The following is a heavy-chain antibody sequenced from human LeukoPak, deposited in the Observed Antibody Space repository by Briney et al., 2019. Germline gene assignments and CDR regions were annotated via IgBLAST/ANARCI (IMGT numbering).Heavy chain of an antibody. CDR2: ISSSSSYI. CDR1: GFTFSSYS. D-gene: IGHD6-19*01. V-gene: IGHV3-21*01. Sequence: SGGTLRLSCAASGFTFSSYSIYWGRQAPGKGLEWVSSISSSSSYIYYDDSVKGRFITTRDNAKNSLYLKMTGLRAEDTAVYYCARDSGSGRRRYYYYYYGRDVWGKGTTVTVSS. CDR3: ARDSGSGRRRYYYYYYGRDV. J-gene: IGHJ6*04.